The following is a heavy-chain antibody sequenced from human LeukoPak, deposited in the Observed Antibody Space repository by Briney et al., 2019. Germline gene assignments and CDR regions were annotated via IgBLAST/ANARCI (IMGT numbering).Heavy chain of an antibody. CDR1: GGTFSSYA. J-gene: IGHJ4*02. Sequence: ASVKVSCKASGGTFSSYAISWVRQAPGQGLEWMGWISAYNGNTNYAQKLQGRVTMTTDTSTSTAYMELRSLRSDDTAVYYCARDLKLHPRFYSSSFFRSPPDDYWGQGTLVTVSS. D-gene: IGHD6-13*01. CDR3: ARDLKLHPRFYSSSFFRSPPDDY. V-gene: IGHV1-18*01. CDR2: ISAYNGNT.